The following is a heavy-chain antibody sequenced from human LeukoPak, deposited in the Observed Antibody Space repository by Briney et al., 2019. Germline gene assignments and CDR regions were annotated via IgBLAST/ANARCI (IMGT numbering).Heavy chain of an antibody. D-gene: IGHD5-18*01. J-gene: IGHJ4*02. CDR3: AKDSGIQSFDY. CDR1: GFTFDDYA. CDR2: ISWNSGSI. Sequence: GGSLRLSCAAAGFTFDDYAMHWVRQAPGKGLEWVSGISWNSGSIGYADSVKGRFTISRDNAKNSLYLQMNSLRAEDMALYYCAKDSGIQSFDYWGQGTLVTVSS. V-gene: IGHV3-9*03.